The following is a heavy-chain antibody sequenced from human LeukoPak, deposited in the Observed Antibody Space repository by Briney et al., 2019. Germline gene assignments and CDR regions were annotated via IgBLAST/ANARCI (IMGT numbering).Heavy chain of an antibody. CDR3: ARDRAVALGPRAFDI. V-gene: IGHV4-4*07. CDR1: GGSVNIYY. CDR2: IYTNGST. J-gene: IGHJ3*02. D-gene: IGHD6-19*01. Sequence: SVTLPLTCTVSGGSVNIYYWTWIRQPAGKGLEWIGRIYTNGSTNYNPSLKSRVTMSLDTSKNQFSLKVTSVTAADTAVYYCARDRAVALGPRAFDIWGQGTMVTVSS.